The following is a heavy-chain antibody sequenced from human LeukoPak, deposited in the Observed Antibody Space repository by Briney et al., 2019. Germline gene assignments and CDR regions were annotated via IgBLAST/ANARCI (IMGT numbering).Heavy chain of an antibody. Sequence: GGSLRLSCAASGFTFSSYWMHWVRQPPGKGLEWVAVLSYDGSNKYYADSVKGRFTISRDNSKNTLYLQMNSLRAEDTAVYYCARSAYYYDSRGYHNFYHYGMDVWGQGTTVTVSS. CDR1: GFTFSSYW. V-gene: IGHV3-30*03. CDR3: ARSAYYYDSRGYHNFYHYGMDV. CDR2: LSYDGSNK. J-gene: IGHJ6*02. D-gene: IGHD3-22*01.